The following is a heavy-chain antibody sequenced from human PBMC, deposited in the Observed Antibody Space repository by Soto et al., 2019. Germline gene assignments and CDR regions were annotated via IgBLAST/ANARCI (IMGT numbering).Heavy chain of an antibody. CDR3: ARRRPLGYCSGGSCRNWFDP. CDR2: IYPGDSDT. V-gene: IGHV5-51*01. D-gene: IGHD2-15*01. CDR1: GYSFTSYW. Sequence: GESLKISCKGSGYSFTSYWIGWVRQMPGKGLEWMGIIYPGDSDTRYSPSFQGQVTISADKSISTAYLQWSSLKASDTAVYYCARRRPLGYCSGGSCRNWFDPWGQGTLVTVSS. J-gene: IGHJ5*02.